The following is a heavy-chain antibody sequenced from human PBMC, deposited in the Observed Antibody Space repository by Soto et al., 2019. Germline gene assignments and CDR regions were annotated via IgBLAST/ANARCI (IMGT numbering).Heavy chain of an antibody. V-gene: IGHV3-74*01. J-gene: IGHJ4*02. CDR3: IRGPRPSSVGTGAF. CDR1: GFVFNMYW. Sequence: GGSLRLSCAASGFVFNMYWMHWVRQVPGEGPEWVTRINDDGTRTDYADSAKGRFTISRDNAKDILYLQMNALRVDDTAVYYCIRGPRPSSVGTGAFWGQGTLVTV. D-gene: IGHD3-10*01. CDR2: INDDGTRT.